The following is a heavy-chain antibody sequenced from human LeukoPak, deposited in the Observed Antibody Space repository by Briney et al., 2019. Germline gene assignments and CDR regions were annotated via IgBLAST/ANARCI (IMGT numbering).Heavy chain of an antibody. CDR1: DGSISSSSYY. Sequence: SETLSLTCTVSDGSISSSSYYWGWIRQPPGKGLEWIGSIYYSGSTYYNPSLKSRVTISVDTSKNQFSLKLSSVTAADTAVYYCARQVRVRGVIISSEYDYWGQGTLVTVSS. CDR3: ARQVRVRGVIISSEYDY. D-gene: IGHD3-10*01. J-gene: IGHJ4*02. CDR2: IYYSGST. V-gene: IGHV4-39*01.